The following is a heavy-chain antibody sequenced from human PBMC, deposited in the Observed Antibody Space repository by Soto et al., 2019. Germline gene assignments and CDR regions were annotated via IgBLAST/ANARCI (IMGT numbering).Heavy chain of an antibody. D-gene: IGHD3-10*01. V-gene: IGHV4-59*01. Sequence: QVQLQESGPGLVKPSETLSLTCTVSGGSISSYYWSWIRQPPGKGLEWIGYIYYSGSTNYNPSLNRRVPLSVDTSKTQFSLKLSSVTAADTAVYYCARVWGGAFDIWGQGTMVTVSS. CDR2: IYYSGST. CDR3: ARVWGGAFDI. J-gene: IGHJ3*02. CDR1: GGSISSYY.